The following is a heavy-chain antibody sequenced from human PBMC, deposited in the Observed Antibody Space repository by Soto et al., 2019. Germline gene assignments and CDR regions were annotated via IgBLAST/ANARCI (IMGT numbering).Heavy chain of an antibody. CDR1: GYTLTELS. CDR3: ATGPLSGDIFRARDYMDV. CDR2: FDPEDGET. J-gene: IGHJ6*03. V-gene: IGHV1-24*01. Sequence: ASVKVSCKVSGYTLTELSMHWVRQAPGKGLEWMGGFDPEDGETIYPQKFQGRVTMTEDTSTDTAYMELSSLRSEDTAVYYCATGPLSGDIFRARDYMDVWGKGTTVTVSS. D-gene: IGHD3-9*01.